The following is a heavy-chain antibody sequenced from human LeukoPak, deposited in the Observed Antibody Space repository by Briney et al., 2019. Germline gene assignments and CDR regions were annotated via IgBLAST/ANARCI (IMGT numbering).Heavy chain of an antibody. J-gene: IGHJ6*03. D-gene: IGHD3-22*01. CDR2: ISSTSSTI. CDR3: AGGYFYDSSGLPYYYYMDV. CDR1: GFTFSSYS. V-gene: IGHV3-48*01. Sequence: GGSLRLSCAASGFTFSSYSMNWVRQAPGKGLEWVSYISSTSSTIYYADSVKGRFTISRDNAKNSLYLQMNSLRVEDTAMYYCAGGYFYDSSGLPYYYYMDVWGKGSTVTVSS.